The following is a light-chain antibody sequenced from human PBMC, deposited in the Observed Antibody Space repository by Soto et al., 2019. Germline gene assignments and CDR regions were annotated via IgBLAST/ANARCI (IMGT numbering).Light chain of an antibody. Sequence: EIVLTQSPGTLSLSPGERVTLSCRASQSVNSSYLAWYQQKPGQAPRLLIYGASTRATGIPARFSGSGSGTDFTLTISSLQPEDFASYYGQQTYSTPPETFGQGTKVDI. CDR1: QSVNSSY. CDR3: QQTYSTPPET. V-gene: IGKV3-20*01. CDR2: GAS. J-gene: IGKJ1*01.